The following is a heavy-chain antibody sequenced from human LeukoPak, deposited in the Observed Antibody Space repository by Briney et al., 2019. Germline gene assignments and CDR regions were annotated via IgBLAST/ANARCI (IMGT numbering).Heavy chain of an antibody. V-gene: IGHV4-61*01. CDR2: IYYSGST. CDR1: GGSISSSSYY. Sequence: PSETLSLTCTVSGGSISSSSYYWGWIRQPPGKGLEWIGYIYYSGSTNYNPSLKSRVTISVDTSKNQFSLKLSSVTAADTAVYYCARDAVTVNSYYFDYWGQGTLVTVSS. J-gene: IGHJ4*02. CDR3: ARDAVTVNSYYFDY. D-gene: IGHD4-11*01.